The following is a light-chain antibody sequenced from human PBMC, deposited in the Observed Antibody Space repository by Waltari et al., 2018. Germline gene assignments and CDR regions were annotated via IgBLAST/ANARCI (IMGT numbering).Light chain of an antibody. Sequence: DIQMTQSPSTLSAAVGDRVTFTCRASQAINNWLAWYQQKPGKAPKVLIYKASILESEVSSRFSGSGSGTEFSLTINSLQADDSATYYCQQYKSYPVTFGPGTKVDVK. J-gene: IGKJ1*01. CDR1: QAINNW. CDR3: QQYKSYPVT. CDR2: KAS. V-gene: IGKV1-5*03.